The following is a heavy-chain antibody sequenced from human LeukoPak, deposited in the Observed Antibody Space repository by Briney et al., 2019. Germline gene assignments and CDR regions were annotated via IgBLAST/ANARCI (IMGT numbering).Heavy chain of an antibody. CDR3: ARDVWELPPGGDY. D-gene: IGHD1-26*01. V-gene: IGHV1-8*03. J-gene: IGHJ4*02. Sequence: ASVKVSCKASGYTFTSYDINWVRQATGQGLEWMGWMNPNSGNTGYAQKFQGRVTITRNTSISTAYMELRSLRSDDTAVYYCARDVWELPPGGDYWGQGTLVTVSS. CDR2: MNPNSGNT. CDR1: GYTFTSYD.